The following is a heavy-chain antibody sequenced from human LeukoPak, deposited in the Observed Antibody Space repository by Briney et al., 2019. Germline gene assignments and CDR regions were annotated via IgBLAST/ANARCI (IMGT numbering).Heavy chain of an antibody. Sequence: GGCLRLSCAASGFTFSSYGMHWVRQAPGKGLEWVAGIWYDGSNKYYADSVKGRFTISRDNSKNTLYLQMNSLRAEDTAVYYCARDQPYYDILTGNLDYWGQGTLVTVSS. D-gene: IGHD3-9*01. CDR1: GFTFSSYG. J-gene: IGHJ4*02. CDR2: IWYDGSNK. V-gene: IGHV3-33*08. CDR3: ARDQPYYDILTGNLDY.